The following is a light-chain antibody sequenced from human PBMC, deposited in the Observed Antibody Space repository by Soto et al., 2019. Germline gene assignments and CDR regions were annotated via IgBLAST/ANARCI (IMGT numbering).Light chain of an antibody. CDR3: QVWDSSTVV. CDR2: RDT. V-gene: IGLV3-9*01. CDR1: NIGSKN. J-gene: IGLJ2*01. Sequence: SYELTQPLSVSVALGQTARITCGGNNIGSKNVHWYQLNPGQAPVLVIYRDTNRPSGIPERFSGSNSGNTATLAISRAQAGDEADYYCQVWDSSTVVFGGGTKLTVL.